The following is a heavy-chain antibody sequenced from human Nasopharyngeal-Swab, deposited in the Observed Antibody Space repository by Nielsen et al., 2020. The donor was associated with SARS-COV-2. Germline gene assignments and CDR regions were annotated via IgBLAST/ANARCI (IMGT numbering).Heavy chain of an antibody. CDR2: IIPIFGTA. D-gene: IGHD2-15*01. CDR1: GGTFSSYA. V-gene: IGHV1-69*13. CDR3: ARGLGWRGAFDI. Sequence: SVKVSCKAAGGTFSSYARSWGRQAPGEGLEWRGGIIPIFGTANYAQKFQGRVTITADESTSTAYMELSSLRSEDTAVYYCARGLGWRGAFDIWGQGTMFTVSS. J-gene: IGHJ3*02.